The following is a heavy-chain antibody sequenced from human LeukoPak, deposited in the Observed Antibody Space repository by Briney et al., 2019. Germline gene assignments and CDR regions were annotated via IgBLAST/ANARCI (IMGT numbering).Heavy chain of an antibody. J-gene: IGHJ3*02. CDR3: ARESYPNAFDI. V-gene: IGHV3-53*01. CDR2: IYSGGST. CDR1: GFTFSSYS. Sequence: PGGSLRLSCAASGFTFSSYSMNWVRQAPGKGLEWVSIIYSGGSTFYADSVKGRFTISRDNSKNTLYLQMNSLRAEDTAVYYCARESYPNAFDIWGQGAMVTVSS. D-gene: IGHD1-26*01.